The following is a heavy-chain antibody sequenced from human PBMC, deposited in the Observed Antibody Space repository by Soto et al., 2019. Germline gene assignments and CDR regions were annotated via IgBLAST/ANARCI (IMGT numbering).Heavy chain of an antibody. J-gene: IGHJ4*02. CDR1: GFTFSSYA. CDR2: ISGSGGST. CDR3: AKDQASPSGPIDY. D-gene: IGHD1-26*01. V-gene: IGHV3-23*01. Sequence: LRLSCAASGFTFSSYAMSGVRQAPGKGLEWGSAISGSGGSTYYADSLNGRFTIYRDNSKNTLYLQMNSLRAADAAVYYCAKDQASPSGPIDYWGQGTLVHVSS.